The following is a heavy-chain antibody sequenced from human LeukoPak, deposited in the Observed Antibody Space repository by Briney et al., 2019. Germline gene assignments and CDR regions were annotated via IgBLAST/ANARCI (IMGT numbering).Heavy chain of an antibody. V-gene: IGHV3-43D*04. CDR1: GFTFDDYA. J-gene: IGHJ6*03. Sequence: GGSLRLSCAASGFTFDDYAMHWVRQAPGKGLEWVSLISWDGGSTYYADSVKGRFTISRDNSKNSLYLQMNSLRAEGTALYYCAKDRYCSSTSCYSYMDVWGKGTTVTVSS. CDR3: AKDRYCSSTSCYSYMDV. CDR2: ISWDGGST. D-gene: IGHD2-2*02.